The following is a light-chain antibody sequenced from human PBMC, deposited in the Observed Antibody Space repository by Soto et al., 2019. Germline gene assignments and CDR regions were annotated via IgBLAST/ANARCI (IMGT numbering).Light chain of an antibody. J-gene: IGKJ5*01. V-gene: IGKV2-28*01. CDR3: MQALQTPLT. CDR2: LGS. CDR1: QSLLHSNGYNY. Sequence: DIVMTQSPLSLPVTPGEPASISCRSSQSLLHSNGYNYLDWYLQKPGQSPQLLIYLGSNRASGVLDRFSGSGSGTDFTLKISRVEAEDVGLYYCMQALQTPLTFGQGTRLEIK.